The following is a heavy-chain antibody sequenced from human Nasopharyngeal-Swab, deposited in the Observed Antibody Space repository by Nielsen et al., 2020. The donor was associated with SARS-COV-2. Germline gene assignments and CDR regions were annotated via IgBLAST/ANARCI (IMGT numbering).Heavy chain of an antibody. V-gene: IGHV3-48*02. CDR3: ASTSDCGGDCGNYYYYGMDV. CDR2: ISGSSSTI. CDR1: GFTFSSYS. J-gene: IGHJ6*02. D-gene: IGHD2-21*02. Sequence: GESLKISCAASGFTFSSYSMNWVRQAPGKGLEWVSYISGSSSTIYYADSVKGRFTISRDNAKNSLYLQMNSLRDEDTAVYYCASTSDCGGDCGNYYYYGMDVWGQGTTVTVSS.